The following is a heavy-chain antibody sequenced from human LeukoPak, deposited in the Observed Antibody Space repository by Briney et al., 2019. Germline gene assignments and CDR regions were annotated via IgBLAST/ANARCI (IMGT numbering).Heavy chain of an antibody. D-gene: IGHD3-22*01. CDR2: ILYDGTNI. CDR3: AKPPIHMIAVAPHFDS. CDR1: GFTFSRYA. Sequence: GGSLRLSCTASGFTFSRYAMHWVRQAPDKGLEWVAVILYDGTNIYYGDSVKGRFTISRDNFKNTLYLEMNSLRAEDTAVYYCAKPPIHMIAVAPHFDSWGQGTLVTVSS. V-gene: IGHV3-30*18. J-gene: IGHJ4*02.